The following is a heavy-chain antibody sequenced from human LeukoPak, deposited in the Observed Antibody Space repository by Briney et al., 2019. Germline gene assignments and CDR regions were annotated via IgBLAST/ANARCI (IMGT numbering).Heavy chain of an antibody. V-gene: IGHV4-59*01. D-gene: IGHD4-17*01. Sequence: SETLSLTCTVSGGSISSYYWSWIRQPPGKGLEWIGYIYYSGGTNYNPSLKSRVTISVDTSKNQFSLKLSSVTAADTAVYYCARMATTVTTAAAYYYYYYMDVWGKGTTVTVSS. CDR1: GGSISSYY. CDR2: IYYSGGT. J-gene: IGHJ6*03. CDR3: ARMATTVTTAAAYYYYYYMDV.